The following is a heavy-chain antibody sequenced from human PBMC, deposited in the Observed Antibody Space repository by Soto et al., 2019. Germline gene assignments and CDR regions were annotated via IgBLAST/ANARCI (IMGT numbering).Heavy chain of an antibody. Sequence: GESLKISCKGSGSSFTSYWISWVRQMPGKGLEWMGRIDPSDSYTNYSPSFQGHVTISADKSISTAYLQWSSLKASDTAMYYCEVLRWYHYYYGMDVWGQGTTVTVSS. CDR3: EVLRWYHYYYGMDV. V-gene: IGHV5-10-1*01. J-gene: IGHJ6*02. D-gene: IGHD4-17*01. CDR2: IDPSDSYT. CDR1: GSSFTSYW.